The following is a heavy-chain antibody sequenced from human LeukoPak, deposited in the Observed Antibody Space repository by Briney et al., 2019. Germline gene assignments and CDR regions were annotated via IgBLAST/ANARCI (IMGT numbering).Heavy chain of an antibody. CDR3: ARLLMTRDLNWFDP. CDR1: GFTFSSYA. Sequence: GGSLRLSCAASGFTFSSYAMHWVRQAPGKGLEWVAVISYDGSNKYYADSVKGRFTISRDNSKNTLYLQMNSLRAEDTAVYYCARLLMTRDLNWFDPWGQGTLVTVSS. CDR2: ISYDGSNK. D-gene: IGHD3-16*01. V-gene: IGHV3-30-3*01. J-gene: IGHJ5*02.